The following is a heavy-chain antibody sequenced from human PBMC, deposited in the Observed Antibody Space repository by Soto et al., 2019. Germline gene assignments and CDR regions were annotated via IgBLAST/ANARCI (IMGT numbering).Heavy chain of an antibody. CDR1: GFTFSSYA. J-gene: IGHJ4*02. Sequence: EVQLLESGGGLVQPGESLRLSCAASGFTFSSYAMSWVRQAPGKGLEWVAVISGSDDSTYYADSVKGRFTISRDNSKTTLYLQMNSLRAEDTAVYYCAKRSSSATFDYWGRGTLVTVSS. V-gene: IGHV3-23*01. D-gene: IGHD6-6*01. CDR3: AKRSSSATFDY. CDR2: ISGSDDST.